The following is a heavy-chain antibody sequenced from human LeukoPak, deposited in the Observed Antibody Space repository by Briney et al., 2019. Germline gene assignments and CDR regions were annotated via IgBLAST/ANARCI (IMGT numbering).Heavy chain of an antibody. CDR1: GYTFTGYY. Sequence: ASVKVSCKASGYTFTGYYMHWLRQAPRQGLEWMGWINPNSGGINYAQKFQGRVTMTRDTSISTAYMELSRLRSDDTAVYYCARLRDDILTGYFDYWGQGTLVTVSS. J-gene: IGHJ4*02. CDR3: ARLRDDILTGYFDY. V-gene: IGHV1-2*02. D-gene: IGHD3-9*01. CDR2: INPNSGGI.